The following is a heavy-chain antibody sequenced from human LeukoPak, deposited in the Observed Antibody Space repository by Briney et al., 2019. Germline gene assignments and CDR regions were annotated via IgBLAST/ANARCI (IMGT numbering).Heavy chain of an antibody. D-gene: IGHD2/OR15-2a*01. V-gene: IGHV3-30*02. CDR2: IQYDGNDK. J-gene: IGHJ4*02. CDR3: ARDGGFVILPTTTPTGVFDF. Sequence: PGGSLRLSCSASGFTFSSYAMHWVRQAPGKGLEWVAFIQYDGNDKFYADSVKGRFTISRDNSKNTLYLQMNSLRAEDTAVFYCARDGGFVILPTTTPTGVFDFWGQGTLVTVSS. CDR1: GFTFSSYA.